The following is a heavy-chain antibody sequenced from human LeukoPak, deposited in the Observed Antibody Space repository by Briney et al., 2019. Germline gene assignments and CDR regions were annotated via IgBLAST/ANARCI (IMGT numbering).Heavy chain of an antibody. D-gene: IGHD6-13*01. CDR3: AKDVSIAAAGFDH. V-gene: IGHV3-30*04. Sequence: PGGSLRLSCAASGFTFSSYVMHWVRQAPGKGLEWVAIISYDGSNEYYADSVKGRFTISRDNSKNMLYLQMNSLRAEDTALYYCAKDVSIAAAGFDHWGQGTLVTVSS. CDR2: ISYDGSNE. J-gene: IGHJ4*02. CDR1: GFTFSSYV.